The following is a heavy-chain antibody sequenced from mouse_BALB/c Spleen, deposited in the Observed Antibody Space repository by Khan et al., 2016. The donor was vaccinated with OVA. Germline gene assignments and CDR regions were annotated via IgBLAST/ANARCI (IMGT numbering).Heavy chain of an antibody. CDR2: VNQNNGDT. CDR3: ARGYEFFPY. CDR1: GYSFTLYY. D-gene: IGHD2-12*01. J-gene: IGHJ3*01. Sequence: VQLKQSGPDLVKPGASVKISCKASGYSFTLYYMTWVRQSHGKSPEWIVRVNQNNGDTNYNQNFKGKAILTVDKSSNTAYMELRSLTSEDSAVFYCARGYEFFPYWGQGTLVTVSA. V-gene: IGHV1-26*01.